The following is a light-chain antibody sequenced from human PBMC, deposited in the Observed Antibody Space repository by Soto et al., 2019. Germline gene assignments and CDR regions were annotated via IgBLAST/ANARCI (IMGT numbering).Light chain of an antibody. J-gene: IGKJ1*01. CDR2: AAS. V-gene: IGKV1-27*01. Sequence: DIQMTQSPSSLSASVGDRVTITCRASQGISNYLAWYQQKPGKVPKLLIYAASTLQSGVPSRFSGSGSGTDFTLTISSLQPEDVATYYYQKYNSAPPETFGQGTKVEIK. CDR1: QGISNY. CDR3: QKYNSAPPET.